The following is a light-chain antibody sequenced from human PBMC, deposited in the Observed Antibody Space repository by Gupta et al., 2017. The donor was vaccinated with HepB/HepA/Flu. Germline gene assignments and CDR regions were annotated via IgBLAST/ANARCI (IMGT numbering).Light chain of an antibody. CDR3: MQALQTPRS. CDR2: LGS. V-gene: IGKV2-28*01. J-gene: IGKJ2*04. Sequence: DIVMTQSPLSLPVTPGEPASISCRSSQSLLYSNGYTYLDWYLQKPGQSPQLLIYLGSNRASGVPDRFSASGSGTDFTLKISRVEAEDVGVYYCMQALQTPRSFGQGTKLEIK. CDR1: QSLLYSNGYTY.